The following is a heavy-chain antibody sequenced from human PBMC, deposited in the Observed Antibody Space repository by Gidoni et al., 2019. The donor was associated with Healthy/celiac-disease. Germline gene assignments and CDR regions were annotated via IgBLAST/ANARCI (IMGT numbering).Heavy chain of an antibody. Sequence: QVQLQESGPGLVKPSETLSLTCTVSGGSISSYYWSWIRQPPGKGLEWIGYIYYSGSTNYNPSLKSRVTISVDTSKNQFSLKLSSVTAADTAVYYCARGSGFLEWLLIDYWGQGTLVTVSS. CDR3: ARGSGFLEWLLIDY. CDR1: GGSISSYY. CDR2: IYYSGST. V-gene: IGHV4-59*01. D-gene: IGHD3-3*01. J-gene: IGHJ4*02.